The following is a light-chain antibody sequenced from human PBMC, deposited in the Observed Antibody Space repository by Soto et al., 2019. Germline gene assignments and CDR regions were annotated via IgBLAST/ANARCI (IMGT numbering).Light chain of an antibody. CDR1: TGTVTTSHF. CDR3: LLSYAAARG. V-gene: IGLV7-46*01. CDR2: DTT. Sequence: QAVVTQEPSLTVSPGGTVTLTCGSSTGTVTTSHFPYWFQQKPGQAPRTLIYDTTNKHSWTPARFSGSLLGGKAALTLSGAQPEDEADYYCLLSYAAARGFGGGTKLTVL. J-gene: IGLJ2*01.